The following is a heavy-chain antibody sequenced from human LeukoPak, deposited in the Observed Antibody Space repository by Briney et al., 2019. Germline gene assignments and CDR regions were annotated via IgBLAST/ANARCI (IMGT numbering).Heavy chain of an antibody. V-gene: IGHV3-23*01. D-gene: IGHD4-23*01. CDR1: GLTFSSYV. CDR3: AKGDDYGGNSDN. Sequence: GGSLRLSCAASGLTFSSYVMSWVRQAPGKGLEWVSAISDSGGSTYYADSVKGRSTIFRDNSKNTLYLQMNSLRAEDTAVYYCAKGDDYGGNSDNWGQGTLVTVSS. CDR2: ISDSGGST. J-gene: IGHJ4*02.